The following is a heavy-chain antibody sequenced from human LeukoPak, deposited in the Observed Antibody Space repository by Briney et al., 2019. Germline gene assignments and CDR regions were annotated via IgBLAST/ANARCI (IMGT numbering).Heavy chain of an antibody. Sequence: PSETLSLTCTVSGGSISSYFWSWIRQPPGKGLEWIGYIYYRGSTNYNPSLESRVTISVDTSKNQFSLKLSSVTAADTAVYYCARDWGSSGGLGVGYWGQGALVTVSS. CDR3: ARDWGSSGGLGVGY. J-gene: IGHJ4*02. CDR1: GGSISSYF. CDR2: IYYRGST. V-gene: IGHV4-59*01. D-gene: IGHD6-19*01.